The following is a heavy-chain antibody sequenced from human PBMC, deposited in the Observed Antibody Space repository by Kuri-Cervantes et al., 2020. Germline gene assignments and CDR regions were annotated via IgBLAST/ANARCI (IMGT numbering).Heavy chain of an antibody. CDR1: GFTFRTYW. D-gene: IGHD5-12*01. V-gene: IGHV3-74*01. CDR3: AKGRYSGYDEGNWFDP. CDR2: INAEGTLI. J-gene: IGHJ5*02. Sequence: GESLKISCAASGFTFRTYWLHWVRQPPGKGLEWVSRINAEGTLITYADSVKGRFTISRDNSKNTLYLQMNSLRAEDTALYYCAKGRYSGYDEGNWFDPWGQGTLVTVSS.